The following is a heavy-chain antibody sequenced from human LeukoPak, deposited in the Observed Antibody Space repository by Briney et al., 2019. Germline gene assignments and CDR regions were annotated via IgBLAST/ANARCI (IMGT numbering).Heavy chain of an antibody. CDR3: ARGQSYGWFDP. CDR2: ISGSSSYI. CDR1: GFTFSTYS. D-gene: IGHD5-18*01. V-gene: IGHV3-21*01. J-gene: IGHJ5*02. Sequence: PGGSLRLSCAASGFTFSTYSMNWVRQAPGKGLEWVSSISGSSSYIYYADSVKGRFTISRDSAQNSLYLQMNSLRTGDTAVYYCARGQSYGWFDPWGQGTLVTVSS.